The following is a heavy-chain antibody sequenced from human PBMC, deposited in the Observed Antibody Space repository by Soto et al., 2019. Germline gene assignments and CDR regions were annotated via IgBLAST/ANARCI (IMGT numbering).Heavy chain of an antibody. CDR2: IVVGSGNT. Sequence: SVKGSCKASGFTFTSSAVQWVRQARGQRLEWIGWIVVGSGNTNYAQKFQERVTITRDMSTSTAYMELSSLRSEDTAVYYCAADPAYYDSSGYYALPDYWGQGTLVTVSS. D-gene: IGHD3-22*01. CDR1: GFTFTSSA. J-gene: IGHJ4*02. CDR3: AADPAYYDSSGYYALPDY. V-gene: IGHV1-58*01.